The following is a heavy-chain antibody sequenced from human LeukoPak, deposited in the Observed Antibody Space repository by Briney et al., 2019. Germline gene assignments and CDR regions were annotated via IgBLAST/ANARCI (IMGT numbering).Heavy chain of an antibody. V-gene: IGHV3-64D*06. J-gene: IGHJ4*02. Sequence: GGSLRLSCAASGFTFNSYGMHWVRQAPGKGLEYVSGIRSNGRSTYSADSVKGRFTISRDNSKNTLFLQMTSLRVEDTAVYYCVNQISGWVNWGQGTLVTVSS. CDR1: GFTFNSYG. CDR2: IRSNGRST. D-gene: IGHD6-19*01. CDR3: VNQISGWVN.